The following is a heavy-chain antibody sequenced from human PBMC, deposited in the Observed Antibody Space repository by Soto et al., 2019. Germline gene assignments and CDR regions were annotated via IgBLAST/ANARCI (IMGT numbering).Heavy chain of an antibody. CDR1: GFTVSSNY. CDR2: IYSGGST. Sequence: HPGGSLRLSCAASGFTVSSNYMSWVRQAPGKGLEWVSVIYSGGSTYYADSVKGRFTISRDNSKNTLYLQMNSLRAEDTAVYYCARVQAYCGGDCYDGYYYYGMDVWGQGTTVTVSS. CDR3: ARVQAYCGGDCYDGYYYYGMDV. V-gene: IGHV3-53*01. J-gene: IGHJ6*02. D-gene: IGHD2-21*02.